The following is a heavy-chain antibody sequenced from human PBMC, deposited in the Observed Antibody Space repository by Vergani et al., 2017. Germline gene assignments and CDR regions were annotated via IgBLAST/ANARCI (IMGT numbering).Heavy chain of an antibody. Sequence: QVQLVESGGGVVQRGGSLRLSCATSGCTLSNYDMQWIRQGPGKGLEFVAFIQFDGSNQYYADSVKGRFTLSRDFSKKTLYLQMNSLRTDDTATYYCAKHFRGWGIDYWGQGPQVIVSS. CDR3: AKHFRGWGIDY. CDR2: IQFDGSNQ. V-gene: IGHV3-30*02. D-gene: IGHD3-16*01. J-gene: IGHJ4*02. CDR1: GCTLSNYD.